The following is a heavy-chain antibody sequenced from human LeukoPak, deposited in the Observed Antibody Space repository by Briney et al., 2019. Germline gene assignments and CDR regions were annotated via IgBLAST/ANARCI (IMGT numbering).Heavy chain of an antibody. CDR1: GYTFSNYD. V-gene: IGHV1-8*01. D-gene: IGHD3-16*02. CDR3: ARGLRSDY. CDR2: MNPNSGRR. Sequence: GASVKVSCKASGYTFSNYDINRVRQAPGQGLEWMGWMNPNSGRRVYAQKFQGRVTMTRNSSINTAYMELTSLRSDDTAVYYCARGLRSDYWGQGTLVTVSS. J-gene: IGHJ4*02.